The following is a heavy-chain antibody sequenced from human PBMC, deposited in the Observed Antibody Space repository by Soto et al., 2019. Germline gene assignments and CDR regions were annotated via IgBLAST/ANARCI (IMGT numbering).Heavy chain of an antibody. CDR3: AKSLSASPNYFFDY. CDR2: ISGSGGLT. J-gene: IGHJ4*02. V-gene: IGHV3-23*01. Sequence: EMQLLVSGGGLVQPGGSLRLSCAASGFPFSSYAMSWVRQAPGKGLEWVSGISGSGGLTYYADSVKGRFTISRDNSKNTLYLQMNRLIADDTAVYYCAKSLSASPNYFFDYWGQGTLVSVSS. CDR1: GFPFSSYA.